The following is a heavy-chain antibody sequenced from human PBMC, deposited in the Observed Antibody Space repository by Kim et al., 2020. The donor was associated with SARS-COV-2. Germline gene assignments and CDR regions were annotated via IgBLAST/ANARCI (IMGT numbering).Heavy chain of an antibody. CDR1: GFTFGDYA. V-gene: IGHV3-49*04. CDR2: IRSNAYGGTT. CDR3: TTSKQPIVVATWSYY. J-gene: IGHJ6*01. Sequence: GGSLRLSCTASGFTFGDYAMSWVRQAPGKGLEWVGVIRSNAYGGTTEYAASVQCRITISRDNSKRFPYLHMISLKTADTAVYDCTTSKQPIVVATWSYY. D-gene: IGHD1-26*01.